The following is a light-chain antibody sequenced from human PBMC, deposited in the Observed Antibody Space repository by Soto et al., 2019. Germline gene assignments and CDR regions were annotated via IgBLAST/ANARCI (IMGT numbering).Light chain of an antibody. CDR2: AAS. J-gene: IGKJ2*01. CDR3: QQSYRSPYT. V-gene: IGKV1-39*01. Sequence: IQLTQSPSSLSASVGDRVTVTCRASQSINIYLNWYQQKPGKAPTLLIYAASSLQSGVPSRFSGGGSRTDSPLTISRLQPEDFATYYCQQSYRSPYTFGQGTKLEI. CDR1: QSINIY.